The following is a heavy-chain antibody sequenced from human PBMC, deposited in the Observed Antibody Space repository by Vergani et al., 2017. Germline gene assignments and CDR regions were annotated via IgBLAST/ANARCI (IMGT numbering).Heavy chain of an antibody. D-gene: IGHD3-9*01. J-gene: IGHJ5*02. CDR2: IDPEDGET. V-gene: IGHV1-69-2*01. CDR1: GYRFSDFY. CDR3: AKGREVRRYTSQRGFDP. Sequence: EDQLVQSGAEVRKPGATAKISCKVSGYRFSDFYIHWLQQAPGKGLEWMGLIDPEDGETIYAEKFQDRVIITADKSSDTAYVELTGLTSDDTAVYFCAKGREVRRYTSQRGFDPWGQGTLITVSS.